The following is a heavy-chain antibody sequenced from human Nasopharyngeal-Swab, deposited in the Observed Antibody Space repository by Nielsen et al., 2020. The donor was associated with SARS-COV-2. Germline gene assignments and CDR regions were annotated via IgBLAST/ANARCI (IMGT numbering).Heavy chain of an antibody. CDR3: ARDKDGFDY. CDR2: ISSSSSYT. V-gene: IGHV3-11*05. Sequence: GESLKISCAASGFTFSDYYMSWIRQAPGKGLEWVSYISSSSSYTNYADSVKGRFTISRDNAKNSLYLQMNSLRAEDTAMYYCARDKDGFDYWGQGTLVTVSS. J-gene: IGHJ4*02. CDR1: GFTFSDYY.